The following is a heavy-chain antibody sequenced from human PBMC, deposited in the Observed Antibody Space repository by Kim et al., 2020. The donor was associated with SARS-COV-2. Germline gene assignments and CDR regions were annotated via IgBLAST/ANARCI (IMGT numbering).Heavy chain of an antibody. Sequence: GGSLRLSCAASGFTFSNFGVHWVRQAPGKGLEWVAVISYDGSDKYYADSVKGRFTISRDNSKNTLYLQMNSLRPEDTAVYHCAVLRFLDPRRAYFDYWGQGSLVTVSS. CDR2: ISYDGSDK. D-gene: IGHD3-3*01. CDR3: AVLRFLDPRRAYFDY. CDR1: GFTFSNFG. J-gene: IGHJ4*02. V-gene: IGHV3-30*03.